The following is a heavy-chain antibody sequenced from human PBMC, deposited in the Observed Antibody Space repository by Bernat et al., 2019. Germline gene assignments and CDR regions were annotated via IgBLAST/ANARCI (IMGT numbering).Heavy chain of an antibody. CDR2: IYYSGST. J-gene: IGHJ4*02. Sequence: QLQLQESGPGLVKPSETLSLTCTVSGGSISSSSYYWGWIRQPPGKGLEWIGSIYYSGSTYYNPSLKSRVTISVDTSKNQFSLKLSSVTAADTAVHYCARQVYCSGGSCLDYWGQGTLVTVSS. D-gene: IGHD2-15*01. V-gene: IGHV4-39*01. CDR1: GGSISSSSYY. CDR3: ARQVYCSGGSCLDY.